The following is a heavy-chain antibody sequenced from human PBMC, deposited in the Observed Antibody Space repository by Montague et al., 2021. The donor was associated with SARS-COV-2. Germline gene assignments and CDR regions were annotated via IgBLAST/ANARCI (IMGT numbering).Heavy chain of an antibody. CDR1: GVSISSSY. CDR2: SYYTGSN. V-gene: IGHV4-59*01. J-gene: IGHJ4*02. D-gene: IGHD5-18*01. CDR3: ASVGSGYKYGWTHQ. Sequence: SETLSLTCVVSGVSISSSYWSWSRQSAEKGLEWIGNSYYTGSNKXNPSLQSRVTILVETSESQVPLNLRSVTAADTAIYYCASVGSGYKYGWTHQWGQGIPVTVSS.